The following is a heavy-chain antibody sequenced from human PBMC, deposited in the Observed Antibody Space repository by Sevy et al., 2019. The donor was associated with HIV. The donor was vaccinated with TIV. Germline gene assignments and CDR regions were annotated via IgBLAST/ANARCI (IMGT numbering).Heavy chain of an antibody. D-gene: IGHD3-10*01. V-gene: IGHV3-7*01. CDR3: ARDPNYGLRGWNRFDY. Sequence: GGSLRLTCAASGFTFSSYWMSWVRQAPGKGLEWVANIKQDGSEKYYVDSVKGRFTISRDNAKNSLYLQMNSLRAEDTAVYYCARDPNYGLRGWNRFDYWGQGTMVTVSS. J-gene: IGHJ4*02. CDR2: IKQDGSEK. CDR1: GFTFSSYW.